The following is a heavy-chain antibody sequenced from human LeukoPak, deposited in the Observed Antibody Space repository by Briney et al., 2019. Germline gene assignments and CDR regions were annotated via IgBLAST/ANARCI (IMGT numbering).Heavy chain of an antibody. CDR1: GFTFSSYA. V-gene: IGHV3-30-3*01. J-gene: IGHJ4*02. CDR3: ARDDFANDYGDYYFDY. Sequence: PGGSLRLSCAASGFTFSSYAMHWVRQAPGKGLEWVAVISYDGSNKYYADSVKGRFTISRDNSKNTLYLQMNSLRAEDTAVYYCARDDFANDYGDYYFDYWGQGTLVTVSS. CDR2: ISYDGSNK. D-gene: IGHD4-17*01.